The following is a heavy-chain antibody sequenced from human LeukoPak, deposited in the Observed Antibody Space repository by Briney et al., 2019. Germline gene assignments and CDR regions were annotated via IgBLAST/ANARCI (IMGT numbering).Heavy chain of an antibody. Sequence: ASVKVSCTASGYTFTGYYMHWVRQAPGQGLEWMGWMNPNSGATNYVQKFQGRVTMTRDTSITTAYMEMSSLRSDDTAVYYCARGLGMVRGVLARNYYYYYMDVWGKGTTVTVSS. CDR1: GYTFTGYY. V-gene: IGHV1-2*02. CDR3: ARGLGMVRGVLARNYYYYYMDV. J-gene: IGHJ6*03. D-gene: IGHD3-10*01. CDR2: MNPNSGAT.